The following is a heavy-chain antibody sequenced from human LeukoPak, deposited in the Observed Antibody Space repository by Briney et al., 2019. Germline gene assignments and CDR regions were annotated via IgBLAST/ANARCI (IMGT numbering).Heavy chain of an antibody. J-gene: IGHJ5*01. V-gene: IGHV3-23*01. D-gene: IGHD2-8*01. CDR3: AKSMTTTNVDWFDP. CDR1: RFTFSHHA. CDR2: IIGDGSNT. Sequence: GGSLRLSCAPSRFTFSHHAMSWARQSLGRRLEWVSVIIGDGSNTYYADSVKGRFTISRDNSNNMLYLQMNSLRGEDTAVYYCAKSMTTTNVDWFDPWGKGTLVTVSS.